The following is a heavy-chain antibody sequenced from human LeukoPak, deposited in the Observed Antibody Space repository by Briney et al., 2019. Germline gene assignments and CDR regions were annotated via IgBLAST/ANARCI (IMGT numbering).Heavy chain of an antibody. V-gene: IGHV1-69*13. CDR3: ARDGRGSGSYCNVMYDY. CDR2: IIPIFGTA. CDR1: GGTFSSYA. Sequence: SVKVSCKASGGTFSSYAISWVRQAPGQGLEWMGGIIPIFGTANYAQKFQGRVTITADESTSTAYMELSSLRSEDTAVYYCARDGRGSGSYCNVMYDYWGQGTLVTVSS. D-gene: IGHD3-10*01. J-gene: IGHJ4*02.